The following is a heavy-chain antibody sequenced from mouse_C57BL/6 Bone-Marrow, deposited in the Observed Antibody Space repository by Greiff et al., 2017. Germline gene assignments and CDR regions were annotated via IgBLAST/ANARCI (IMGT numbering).Heavy chain of an antibody. Sequence: QVQLQQPGTELVKPGASVKLSCKASGYTFTSYWMHWVKQRPGQGLEWIGNINPSNGGTNYNAKFKSKATLTADKSSSTAYMQLNSRTSEDSAVYYYSRSPGSSLTDWGQGTTLTVSS. CDR3: SRSPGSSLTD. V-gene: IGHV1-53*01. D-gene: IGHD2-13*01. J-gene: IGHJ2*01. CDR2: INPSNGGT. CDR1: GYTFTSYW.